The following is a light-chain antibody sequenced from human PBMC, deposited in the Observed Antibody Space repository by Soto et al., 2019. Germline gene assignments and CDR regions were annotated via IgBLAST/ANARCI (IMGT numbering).Light chain of an antibody. CDR3: TSYTTSSTRV. J-gene: IGLJ1*01. CDR2: EVT. Sequence: QSVLTQPASVSGSPGQSIAISCTGTSSDVGIYNYVSWYQQHPGKVPKLIIYEVTNRPSGVSNRFSGSKSGNTVSLIISGLQAEDEADYYCTSYTTSSTRVFGTGTKLTVL. CDR1: SSDVGIYNY. V-gene: IGLV2-14*01.